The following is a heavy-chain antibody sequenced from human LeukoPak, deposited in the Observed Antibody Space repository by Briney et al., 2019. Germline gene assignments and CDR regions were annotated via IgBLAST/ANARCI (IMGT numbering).Heavy chain of an antibody. J-gene: IGHJ3*02. CDR2: ISAYNGNT. CDR3: AGIPTYYYDSSRPFDI. D-gene: IGHD3-22*01. V-gene: IGHV1-18*01. CDR1: GFTFTTYG. Sequence: ASVKVSCKASGFTFTTYGFSWVRQAPGQGLEWLGWISAYNGNTNYAQKLQGRVTMTRDTSTSTVYMELSSLRSEDTAVHYCAGIPTYYYDSSRPFDIWGQGTMVTVSS.